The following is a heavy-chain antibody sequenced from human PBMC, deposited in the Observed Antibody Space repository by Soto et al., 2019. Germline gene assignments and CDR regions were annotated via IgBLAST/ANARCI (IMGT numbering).Heavy chain of an antibody. CDR1: GFTFSSYE. V-gene: IGHV3-48*03. CDR3: ARETLTLFGGVRDNVYYGIDV. D-gene: IGHD3-3*01. CDR2: IGTSETIR. Sequence: EVQLEESGGGLVQPGGSLRLSCAASGFTFSSYEMNWVRQVPGKGLQWVSYIGTSETIRYYADSVKGRFTISRDNAKNSLYLQMDSLRAEDTAIYSCARETLTLFGGVRDNVYYGIDVWGPGTTVTVSS. J-gene: IGHJ6*02.